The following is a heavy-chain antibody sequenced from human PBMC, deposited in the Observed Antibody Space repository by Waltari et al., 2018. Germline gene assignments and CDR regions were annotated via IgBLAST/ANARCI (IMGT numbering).Heavy chain of an antibody. D-gene: IGHD6-6*01. V-gene: IGHV3-66*02. CDR1: GFGVTATY. CDR3: AKVEYSSSSAFNY. Sequence: VLLVESRGGLVQPGGSLRLFGAVSGFGVTATYMIWVRQAPGRALEWGSVIYSDESIYYDDSVRGRFTISRDSSKNTLYLQLNSLRTEDTAVYYCAKVEYSSSSAFNYWGQGILVTVSS. CDR2: IYSDESI. J-gene: IGHJ4*02.